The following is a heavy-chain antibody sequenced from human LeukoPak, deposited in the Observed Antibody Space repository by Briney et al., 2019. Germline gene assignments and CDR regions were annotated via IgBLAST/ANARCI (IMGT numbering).Heavy chain of an antibody. CDR3: AITGYSSGWGGENAFDI. Sequence: GASVKVSCKASGYTFTSYDINWVRQATGQGLEWMGWMNPNSGNTGYAQKFQGRVTMTRNTSISTAYMELSSLRSEDTAVYYCAITGYSSGWGGENAFDIWGQGTMVTVSS. V-gene: IGHV1-8*01. D-gene: IGHD6-19*01. CDR2: MNPNSGNT. J-gene: IGHJ3*02. CDR1: GYTFTSYD.